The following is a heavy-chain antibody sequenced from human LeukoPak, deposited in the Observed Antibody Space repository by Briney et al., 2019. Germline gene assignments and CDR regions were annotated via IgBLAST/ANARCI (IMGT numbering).Heavy chain of an antibody. J-gene: IGHJ4*02. CDR2: ISYDGSYK. D-gene: IGHD6-13*01. Sequence: GGSLRLFCSASGLTFSNYGLHWVRPAPAEGLEWVAIISYDGSYKYYADSVRGRFTISRDDSKNTLYLQMNSLRAEDTAVYYCAKDRSNSWTFDYWGQGILVTVSS. CDR3: AKDRSNSWTFDY. V-gene: IGHV3-30*18. CDR1: GLTFSNYG.